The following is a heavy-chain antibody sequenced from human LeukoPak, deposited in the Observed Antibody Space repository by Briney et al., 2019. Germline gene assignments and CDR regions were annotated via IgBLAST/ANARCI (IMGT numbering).Heavy chain of an antibody. V-gene: IGHV3-53*04. CDR1: GFTVSTNY. CDR3: ARGGGDYNPFDY. CDR2: MYSGGST. Sequence: GGPLRLSCAVSGFTVSTNYMSWVRQAPGKGLEWVSVMYSGGSTYYADSVKGRFTISRHNSKNTLYLEINSLRPDDTAVYYCARGGGDYNPFDYWGQGTLVTVSS. J-gene: IGHJ4*02. D-gene: IGHD4-17*01.